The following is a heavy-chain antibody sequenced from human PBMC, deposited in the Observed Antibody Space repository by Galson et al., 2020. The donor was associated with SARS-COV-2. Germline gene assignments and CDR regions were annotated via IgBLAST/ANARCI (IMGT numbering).Heavy chain of an antibody. CDR3: AADSRWHSSGCWEIACYYDGMDV. V-gene: IGHV1-58*01. CDR1: GFTFTSSA. Sequence: SVKVSCKASGFTFTSSAVHWVRQARGQRLEWIGWTVLGSSNTNYAQKFQERVTITRDKSTSTAYMELSSLRSEDTAVYYCAADSRWHSSGCWEIACYYDGMDVWGKGTTVTVSS. CDR2: TVLGSSNT. D-gene: IGHD6-19*01. J-gene: IGHJ6*04.